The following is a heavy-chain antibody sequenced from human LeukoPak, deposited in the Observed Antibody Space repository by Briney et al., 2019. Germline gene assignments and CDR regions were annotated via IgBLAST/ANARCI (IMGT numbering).Heavy chain of an antibody. Sequence: NRGESLKISCKGSGYSFTTYWIGWVRQMPGKGLEWMAIIYPSDSATIYSPSFQGQVTISADKSISTAYLQWSSLKASDTAMYYCVRKKDGSNWFDPWGQGTLVTVSS. V-gene: IGHV5-51*01. J-gene: IGHJ5*02. CDR2: IYPSDSAT. CDR3: VRKKDGSNWFDP. CDR1: GYSFTTYW.